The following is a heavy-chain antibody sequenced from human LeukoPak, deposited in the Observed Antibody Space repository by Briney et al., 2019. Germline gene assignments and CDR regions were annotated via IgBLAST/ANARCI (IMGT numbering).Heavy chain of an antibody. CDR1: GFTFDDYA. CDR2: ISWDSGST. V-gene: IGHV3-43D*04. D-gene: IGHD3-10*01. J-gene: IGHJ4*02. CDR3: AKGALWFGEAVDY. Sequence: GGSLRLSCAASGFTFDDYAMHWVRHAPGKGLEWVSLISWDSGSTYYAESVKGRFTISRDNSKNSLYLQMNSLRAEDTALYYCAKGALWFGEAVDYWGQGTLVTVSS.